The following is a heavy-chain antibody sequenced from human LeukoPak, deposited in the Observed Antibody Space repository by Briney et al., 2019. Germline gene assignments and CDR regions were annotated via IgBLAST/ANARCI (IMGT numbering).Heavy chain of an antibody. D-gene: IGHD4-17*01. J-gene: IGHJ6*03. Sequence: GESLKISCKASGYSFTSYWIGWVRQMPGKGLEWVGVIYPGDSDTRYSPSFQGQVTMSADKSISTAYLQWSSLKASDTAMYYCARHEEVTTETPGTLPHYYYYMDVRGKGTTVTVSS. CDR1: GYSFTSYW. V-gene: IGHV5-51*01. CDR2: IYPGDSDT. CDR3: ARHEEVTTETPGTLPHYYYYMDV.